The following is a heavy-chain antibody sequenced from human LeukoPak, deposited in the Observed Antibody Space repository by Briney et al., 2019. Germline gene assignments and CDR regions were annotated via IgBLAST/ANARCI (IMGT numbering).Heavy chain of an antibody. CDR1: GFTFSDYY. CDR2: ISSGGSTI. J-gene: IGHJ4*02. Sequence: GGSLRLSCAASGFTFSDYYMSWIRQAPGKGLEWVSYISSGGSTIYYADSVKGRFTISRDNAKNTVHLQMNSLRAEDTAVYYCVRDWGYDSSGYWQKYFDTWGQGTLVTVSS. V-gene: IGHV3-11*04. D-gene: IGHD3-22*01. CDR3: VRDWGYDSSGYWQKYFDT.